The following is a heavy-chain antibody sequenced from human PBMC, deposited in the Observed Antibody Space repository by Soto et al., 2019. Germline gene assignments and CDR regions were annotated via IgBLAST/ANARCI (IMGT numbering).Heavy chain of an antibody. D-gene: IGHD2-15*01. Sequence: QITLKESGPTLVKPTQTLTLTCTFSGFSLSTSGVGVGWIRQPPGKALEWLALIYWEDDKRYSPSLKSRLTIPKDTSKNQVVLTMTNMDPVYTATYYCAHRPSYCSGGSCYSGFDYWGQGTLVTVSS. CDR1: GFSLSTSGVG. J-gene: IGHJ4*02. CDR3: AHRPSYCSGGSCYSGFDY. V-gene: IGHV2-5*02. CDR2: IYWEDDK.